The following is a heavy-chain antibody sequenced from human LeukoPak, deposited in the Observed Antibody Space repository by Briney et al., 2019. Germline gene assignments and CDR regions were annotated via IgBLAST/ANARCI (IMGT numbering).Heavy chain of an antibody. CDR3: ARGSRRYMVRGVPAHY. D-gene: IGHD3-10*01. CDR2: ISAYNGNT. CDR1: GYTFTSYG. V-gene: IGHV1-18*01. Sequence: WASVKVSCKASGYTFTSYGISWVRQAPGQGLEWMGWISAYNGNTNYAQKLQGRVTMTTDTSTSTAYMELSSLRSEDTAVYYCARGSRRYMVRGVPAHYWGQGTLVTVSS. J-gene: IGHJ4*02.